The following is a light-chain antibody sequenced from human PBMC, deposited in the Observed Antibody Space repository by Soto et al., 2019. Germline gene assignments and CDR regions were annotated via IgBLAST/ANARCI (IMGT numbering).Light chain of an antibody. CDR3: SSSAAGYKYV. Sequence: QSVLTQPPSASGSPRQSVTISCTGSSSDVGGYEYVSWYQQYPGKAPKLMIYEVNKRPSGVPDRFSGSKFGNTASLTVSGLQAEDEAEYYCSSSAAGYKYVFGAGTKVT. V-gene: IGLV2-8*01. J-gene: IGLJ1*01. CDR1: SSDVGGYEY. CDR2: EVN.